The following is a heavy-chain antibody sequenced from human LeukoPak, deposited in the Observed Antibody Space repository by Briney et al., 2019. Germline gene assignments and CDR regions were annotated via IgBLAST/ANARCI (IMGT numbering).Heavy chain of an antibody. D-gene: IGHD3-10*01. CDR1: GFTFSDYY. CDR3: ARDFGGAAVDY. Sequence: GGSLRLSCAASGFTFSDYYMSSVRQALGKGLEWVSYISSSGSTIYYADSVKGRFTISRDNAKNSLYLQMNSLRAEDTAVYYCARDFGGAAVDYWGQGTLVTVSS. J-gene: IGHJ4*02. V-gene: IGHV3-11*01. CDR2: ISSSGSTI.